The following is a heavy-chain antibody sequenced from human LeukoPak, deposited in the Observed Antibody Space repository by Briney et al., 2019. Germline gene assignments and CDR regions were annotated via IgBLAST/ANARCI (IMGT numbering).Heavy chain of an antibody. CDR1: GFTFSDYY. J-gene: IGHJ5*02. CDR2: ISSSGSTI. CDR3: AKMSSSWYVNWFDP. V-gene: IGHV3-11*01. D-gene: IGHD6-13*01. Sequence: GGSLRLSCAASGFTFSDYYMSWIRQAPGKGLEWVSHISSSGSTIDYVDYVKGRFTISRDNAKNSLYLQMNSLRAEDTAVYYCAKMSSSWYVNWFDPWGQGTLVTVPS.